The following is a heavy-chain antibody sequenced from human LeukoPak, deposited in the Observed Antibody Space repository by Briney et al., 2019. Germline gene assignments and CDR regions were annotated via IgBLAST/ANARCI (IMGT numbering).Heavy chain of an antibody. J-gene: IGHJ4*02. CDR3: ARDYATMVRGVSLIGY. V-gene: IGHV1-46*01. CDR1: GYTFTSYY. CDR2: INPSGGST. Sequence: GASVKVSCKASGYTFTSYYMHWVRQAPGQGLEWMGIINPSGGSTTYAQKFQGRVTMTRDTSTSTVYMELSSLRSEDTAVYYCARDYATMVRGVSLIGYWGQGTLVTVSS. D-gene: IGHD3-10*01.